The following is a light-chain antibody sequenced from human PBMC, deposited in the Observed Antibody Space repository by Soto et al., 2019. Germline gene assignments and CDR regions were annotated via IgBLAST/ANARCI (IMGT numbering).Light chain of an antibody. Sequence: ETVLTQSPATLSLSPGDRATLSCRASQSITTYLAWYQQKTGQAPKLLFYDASNRATGIPARFSASGSGTDFTLTISSLEPEDSAFYYCQQRSSWWTFGQGTKVEIK. J-gene: IGKJ1*01. V-gene: IGKV3-11*01. CDR2: DAS. CDR1: QSITTY. CDR3: QQRSSWWT.